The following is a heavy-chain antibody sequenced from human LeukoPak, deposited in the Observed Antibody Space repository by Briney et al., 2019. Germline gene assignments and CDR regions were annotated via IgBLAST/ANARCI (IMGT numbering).Heavy chain of an antibody. V-gene: IGHV1-69*13. CDR3: ARDLNYDILTGYYDLRQDDDAFDI. CDR1: GGTFSSYA. D-gene: IGHD3-9*01. J-gene: IGHJ3*02. CDR2: IIPIFGTA. Sequence: ASVKVSCKASGGTFSSYAISWVRQAPGQGLEWMGGIIPIFGTANYAQKFQGRVTITADESTSTAYMELSSRRSEDTAVYYCARDLNYDILTGYYDLRQDDDAFDIWGQGTMVTVSS.